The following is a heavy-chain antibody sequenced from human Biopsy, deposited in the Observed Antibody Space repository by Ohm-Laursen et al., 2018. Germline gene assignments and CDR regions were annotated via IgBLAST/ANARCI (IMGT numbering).Heavy chain of an antibody. CDR3: ARAYSRGDY. CDR2: IHGDERSA. V-gene: IGHV3-74*03. CDR1: GFTFSRSV. J-gene: IGHJ4*02. D-gene: IGHD2-15*01. Sequence: SLRLSCAASGFTFSRSVMHWVRQAPGKGLMWVSRIHGDERSATYAEPVKGRFTISRDSSKNTLYLQMNRLRVEDTAVYYCARAYSRGDYWGQGTLVTVSS.